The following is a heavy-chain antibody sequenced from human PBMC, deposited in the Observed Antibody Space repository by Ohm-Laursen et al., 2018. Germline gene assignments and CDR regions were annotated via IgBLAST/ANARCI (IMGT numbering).Heavy chain of an antibody. J-gene: IGHJ6*02. Sequence: SLRLSCAASGFTFSNYAMSWVRQAPGKGLEWVAVISYDGSNKYYADSVKGRFTISRDNSKNTLYLQMNSLRAEDTAVYYCAKDLQKWSYAYGMDVWGQGTTVTVSS. CDR3: AKDLQKWSYAYGMDV. CDR1: GFTFSNYA. CDR2: ISYDGSNK. D-gene: IGHD3-16*01. V-gene: IGHV3-30*18.